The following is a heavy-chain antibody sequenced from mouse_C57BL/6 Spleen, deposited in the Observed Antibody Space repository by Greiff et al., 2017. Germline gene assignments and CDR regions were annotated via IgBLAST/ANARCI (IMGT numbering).Heavy chain of an antibody. Sequence: VQLQQPGAELVRPGTSVKLSCKASGYTFTSCWLHWVKQRPGQGLVWIGVIDPSDSYTNYNQKFKGKATLTVDTSSSTAYMQLSGLTSEDSAVYYCARKDCFDYWGQGTTLTVSS. CDR1: GYTFTSCW. CDR2: IDPSDSYT. V-gene: IGHV1-59*01. CDR3: ARKDCFDY. J-gene: IGHJ2*01.